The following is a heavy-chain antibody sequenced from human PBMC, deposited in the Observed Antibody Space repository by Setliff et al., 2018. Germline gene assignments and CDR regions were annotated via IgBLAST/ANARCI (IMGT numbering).Heavy chain of an antibody. Sequence: PSETLSLTCTVSGGSISSGDYYWSWIRQPPGKGLEWIGYIDYSGNTYYNPSLKSRVTISIDTSGNLFSLKLSSVTAANTAVYYCARAGSGVRGDFFYMGVWGKGATVTVSS. V-gene: IGHV4-30-4*08. CDR2: IDYSGNT. CDR1: GGSISSGDYY. J-gene: IGHJ6*03. CDR3: ARAGSGVRGDFFYMGV. D-gene: IGHD2-15*01.